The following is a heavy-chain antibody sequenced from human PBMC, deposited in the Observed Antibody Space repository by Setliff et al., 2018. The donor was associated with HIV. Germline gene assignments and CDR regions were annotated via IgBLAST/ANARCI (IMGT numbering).Heavy chain of an antibody. Sequence: SETLSLTCTVSGGSMTSSNYYWGWIRQSPGRGLEWIGSISSSGSTTYHPSLRSRVTVSAATSKNQFSLKVSSVTAADTAVYYCARTKYDPSDAFDIWGPGTMGTVSS. CDR2: ISSSGST. J-gene: IGHJ3*02. V-gene: IGHV4-39*07. D-gene: IGHD1-1*01. CDR3: ARTKYDPSDAFDI. CDR1: GGSMTSSNYY.